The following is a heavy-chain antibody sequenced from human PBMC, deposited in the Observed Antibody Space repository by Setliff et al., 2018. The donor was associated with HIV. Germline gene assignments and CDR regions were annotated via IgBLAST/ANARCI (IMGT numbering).Heavy chain of an antibody. CDR2: ITNDGSLASDGTKT. D-gene: IGHD1-26*01. Sequence: GSLRLSCAASGVIFNNLWMHWVRQAPGKGLVWVSRITNDGSLASDGTKTGYADSVKGRFTISRDNAKNTVYLQMNSLRVEDTGVYHCARDGGYGTPFDYWGQGTPVTVSS. CDR1: GVIFNNLW. J-gene: IGHJ4*02. CDR3: ARDGGYGTPFDY. V-gene: IGHV3-74*01.